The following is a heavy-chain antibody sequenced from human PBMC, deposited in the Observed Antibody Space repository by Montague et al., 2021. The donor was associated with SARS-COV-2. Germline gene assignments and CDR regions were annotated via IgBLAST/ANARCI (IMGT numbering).Heavy chain of an antibody. CDR1: NGSFSDFY. CDR3: ARGQVTAFVILIVFPAAGALDS. J-gene: IGHJ3*01. Sequence: SETLSLTCAVYNGSFSDFYWTWIRQSPGKGLEWIGEINHTGSATYNPSLKGRVTLSRDTSKNQFSLRLQSVTPADTATYYCARGQVTAFVILIVFPAAGALDSWGRGTTVTVSS. V-gene: IGHV4-34*01. CDR2: INHTGSA. D-gene: IGHD2/OR15-2a*01.